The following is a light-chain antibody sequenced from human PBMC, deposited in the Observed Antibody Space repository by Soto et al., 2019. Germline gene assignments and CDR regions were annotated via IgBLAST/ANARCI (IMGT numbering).Light chain of an antibody. V-gene: IGLV1-40*01. CDR3: QSFDTSLSGFVV. Sequence: QSVLTQPPSMSGAPGQRVTISCTGSSSNIGAGYDVHWYQQHPGTAPKLLIFDNNNRPSGVPDRFSGSKSDTSASLAITGLQAEDEADYYCQSFDTSLSGFVVFGGATKLTVL. CDR1: SSNIGAGYD. CDR2: DNN. J-gene: IGLJ2*01.